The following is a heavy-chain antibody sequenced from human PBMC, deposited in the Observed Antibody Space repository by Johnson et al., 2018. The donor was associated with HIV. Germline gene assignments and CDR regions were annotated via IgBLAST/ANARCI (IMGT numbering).Heavy chain of an antibody. D-gene: IGHD6-6*01. CDR3: AGGGSIAARREAFDI. Sequence: QMLLVESVGGVVQPGRSLRLSCAASGFTFSSYAMHWVRQAPGKGLEWVAVISYDGSNKYYADSVKGRFTISRDNSKNTLYLQMNSLRAEDTAVYYYAGGGSIAARREAFDIWGQGTMVTVSS. V-gene: IGHV3-30*04. CDR2: ISYDGSNK. J-gene: IGHJ3*02. CDR1: GFTFSSYA.